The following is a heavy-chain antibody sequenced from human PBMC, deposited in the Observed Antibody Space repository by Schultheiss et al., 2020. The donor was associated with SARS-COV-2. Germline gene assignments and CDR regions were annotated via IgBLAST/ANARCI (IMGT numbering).Heavy chain of an antibody. CDR1: GFTFTSSA. J-gene: IGHJ4*02. CDR3: APSGGILTF. V-gene: IGHV1-58*01. D-gene: IGHD3/OR15-3a*01. Sequence: SVKVSCKASGFTFTSSAVQWVRQARGQRLEWIGWIVVGSGSREYAERFHDRVTITRDVSTGTAYMELYNLTPEDTAVYYCAPSGGILTFWGPGTLVTVSS. CDR2: IVVGSGSR.